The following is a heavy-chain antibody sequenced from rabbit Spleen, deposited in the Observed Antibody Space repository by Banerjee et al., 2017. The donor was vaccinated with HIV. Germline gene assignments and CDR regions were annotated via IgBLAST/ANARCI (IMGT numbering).Heavy chain of an antibody. D-gene: IGHD7-1*01. CDR3: VRDGDGTNVFWYFNF. J-gene: IGHJ4*01. CDR2: IHTRSGGSV. CDR1: GFSFSNNYY. V-gene: IGHV1S45*01. Sequence: QEQLVESGGGLVQPEGSLTLTCTASGFSFSNNYYICWVRQAPGKGLEWIGCIHTRSGGSVYYATWAKGRFTISKTSPTTVTLQMTSLTAADTATYFCVRDGDGTNVFWYFNFWGQGTLVTVS.